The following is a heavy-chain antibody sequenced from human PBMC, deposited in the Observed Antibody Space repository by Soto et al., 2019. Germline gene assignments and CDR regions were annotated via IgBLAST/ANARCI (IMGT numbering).Heavy chain of an antibody. CDR2: VSPKTGET. CDR3: ARRTMWQQLVQDYCMDV. V-gene: IGHV1-2*02. J-gene: IGHJ6*02. Sequence: ASVKVSCKASGYPFTGYYVHWERQSPGGGPELMGWVSPKTGETHYVQKFQGRVTMTTDTSTTTAYMDLTRLGSDATAVYYCARRTMWQQLVQDYCMDVWGQG. D-gene: IGHD6-13*01. CDR1: GYPFTGYY.